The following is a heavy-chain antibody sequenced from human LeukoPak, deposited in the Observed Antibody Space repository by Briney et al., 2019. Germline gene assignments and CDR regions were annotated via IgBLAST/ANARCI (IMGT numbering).Heavy chain of an antibody. D-gene: IGHD2-21*02. CDR2: ISSRGDDT. J-gene: IGHJ4*02. CDR3: AKHRRSTLVTAYFDS. Sequence: GGSLRLSCAASGFTFSSYAMSWVRQAPGKGLEWVSSISSRGDDTTYADSVKGRFTISRDNSKNTLYLQLNSLRVDDAAIYYCAKHRRSTLVTAYFDSWGQGTLVTVSS. V-gene: IGHV3-23*01. CDR1: GFTFSSYA.